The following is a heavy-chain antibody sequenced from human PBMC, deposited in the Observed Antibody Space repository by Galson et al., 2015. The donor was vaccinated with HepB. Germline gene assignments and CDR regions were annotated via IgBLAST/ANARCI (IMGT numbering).Heavy chain of an antibody. V-gene: IGHV5-51*01. D-gene: IGHD3-22*01. CDR1: GYSFTSYW. J-gene: IGHJ3*02. Sequence: QSGAEVKKPGESLKISCKGSGYSFTSYWIGWVRQMPGKGLEWMGIIYPGDSDTRYSPSFQGQVTISADKSISTAYLQWSSLKASDTAMYYCARRAHSGYYYDSSPGAFDIWGQGTMVTVSS. CDR2: IYPGDSDT. CDR3: ARRAHSGYYYDSSPGAFDI.